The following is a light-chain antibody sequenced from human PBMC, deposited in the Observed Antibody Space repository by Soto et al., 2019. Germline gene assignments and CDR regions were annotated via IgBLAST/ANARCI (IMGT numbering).Light chain of an antibody. Sequence: EIVLTPSPATLSLSPVERATLSCRASQSVSSRLAWYQQKPGQAPRLLISGASSRATGIPDRFSGSGSGTDFTLTISRLEPEDFAVYYCQEYDGAPITFGLGTRLEIK. J-gene: IGKJ5*01. CDR3: QEYDGAPIT. CDR2: GAS. V-gene: IGKV3-20*01. CDR1: QSVSSR.